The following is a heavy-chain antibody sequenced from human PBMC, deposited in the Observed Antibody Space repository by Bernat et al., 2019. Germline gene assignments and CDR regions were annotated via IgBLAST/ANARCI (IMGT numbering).Heavy chain of an antibody. J-gene: IGHJ4*02. CDR1: GFTFRSYG. CDR2: ISYDGSDK. V-gene: IGHV3-30*03. D-gene: IGHD4-17*01. CDR3: ARRPEDGDYYFDY. Sequence: QVQLVESGGGVVQPGRSLRLSCAASGFTFRSYGMYWVRQAPGKGLEGVAVISYDGSDKYHADSVKGRFTISRDSSKNTLYLQMNSLRTEDTAVYYCARRPEDGDYYFDYWGQGTLVTVSS.